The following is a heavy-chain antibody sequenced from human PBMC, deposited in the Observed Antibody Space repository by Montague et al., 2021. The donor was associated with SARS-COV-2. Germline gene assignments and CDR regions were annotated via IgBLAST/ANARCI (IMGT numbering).Heavy chain of an antibody. J-gene: IGHJ5*02. CDR2: LYYSGST. D-gene: IGHD3-3*01. CDR1: GGSVSSYY. CDR3: ARAGGFYDYWSGYSSSAGFFDP. V-gene: IGHV4-59*02. Sequence: SETLSLTCTVSGGSVSSYYWSWIRQSPGKGLQWLGYLYYSGSTDYNPSLKSRVTMSVDTSKNQLSLRLNSVTTADTAVYFCARAGGFYDYWSGYSSSAGFFDPWGQGILVTVSS.